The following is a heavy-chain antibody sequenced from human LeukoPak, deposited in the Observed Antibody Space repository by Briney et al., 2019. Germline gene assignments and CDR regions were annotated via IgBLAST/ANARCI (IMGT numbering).Heavy chain of an antibody. CDR3: ARGRYYYGSGSYYTLFDY. V-gene: IGHV4-34*01. Sequence: PSETLSLTCTVSGGSISSYYWSWIRQPPGKGLEWIGEINHSGSTNYNPSLKSRVTISVDTSKNQFSLKLSSVTAADTAVYYCARGRYYYGSGSYYTLFDYWGQGTLVTVSS. D-gene: IGHD3-10*01. CDR1: GGSISSYY. J-gene: IGHJ4*02. CDR2: INHSGST.